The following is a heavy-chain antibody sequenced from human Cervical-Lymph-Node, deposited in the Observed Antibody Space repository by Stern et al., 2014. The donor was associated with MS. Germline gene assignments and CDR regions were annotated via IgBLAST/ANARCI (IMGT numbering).Heavy chain of an antibody. CDR3: ARVGGVGWSTYFKADY. CDR2: ILHGGNT. CDR1: GGSISISDW. J-gene: IGHJ4*02. Sequence: QVQLQESGPGLVKPSGTLSLTCAVSGGSISISDWWSWVRQPPGKGLEWIGVILHGGNTNYNPSLKSRVTISLDTSKRQFSLKLTSVTAADTAVYYCARVGGVGWSTYFKADYWGPGILVTVSS. D-gene: IGHD3-3*01. V-gene: IGHV4-4*02.